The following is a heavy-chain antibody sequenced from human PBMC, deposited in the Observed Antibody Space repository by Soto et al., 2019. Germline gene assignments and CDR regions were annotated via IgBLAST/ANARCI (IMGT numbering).Heavy chain of an antibody. V-gene: IGHV3-11*01. CDR3: ARSYYDILTGYPPDAFDS. Sequence: PGGSLRLSCAASGFTFSDYYMSWIRQAPGKGLEWVSYISSSGSTIYYADSVKGRFTISRDNAKNSLYLQMNSLRAEDTAVYYCARSYYDILTGYPPDAFDSWGQGTMVTVSS. D-gene: IGHD3-9*01. J-gene: IGHJ3*02. CDR2: ISSSGSTI. CDR1: GFTFSDYY.